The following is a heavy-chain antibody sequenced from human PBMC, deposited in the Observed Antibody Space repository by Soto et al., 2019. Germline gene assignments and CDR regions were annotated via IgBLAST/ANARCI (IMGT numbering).Heavy chain of an antibody. CDR1: GGSISSGGYS. D-gene: IGHD6-19*01. J-gene: IGHJ4*02. CDR3: GPRGAVADPRGY. Sequence: SETLSLTCAVSGGSISSGGYSWSWIRQPPGKGLEWIGYINHSGSTNYNPSLKSRVAISVDTSKNQFSLNLRSVTAADTAVYYCGPRGAVADPRGYWGQGTLVTVSS. CDR2: INHSGST. V-gene: IGHV4-30-2*01.